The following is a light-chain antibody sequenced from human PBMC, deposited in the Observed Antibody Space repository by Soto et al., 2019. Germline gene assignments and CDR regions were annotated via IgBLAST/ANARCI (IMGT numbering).Light chain of an antibody. V-gene: IGLV2-14*01. CDR3: SSYTCSSTFYV. CDR1: SSDVGGYNY. Sequence: SALTQPASVSGAAGEAITISCTGTSSDVGGYNYVSWFQQHPGKAPKLMIYDVSNRPSGVSNRFSGSKSGNTASLAISGLQAEDEADYYCSSYTCSSTFYVFGTGTKVTVL. J-gene: IGLJ1*01. CDR2: DVS.